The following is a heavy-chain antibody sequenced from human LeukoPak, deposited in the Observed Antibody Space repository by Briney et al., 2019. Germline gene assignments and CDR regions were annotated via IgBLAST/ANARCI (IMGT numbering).Heavy chain of an antibody. CDR2: ISGNGGNT. V-gene: IGHV3-23*01. CDR1: GVTFSSYA. J-gene: IGHJ6*02. D-gene: IGHD3-10*02. CDR3: AKNLGGTYYVGVYYYSGVDV. Sequence: GGSLRLSCAASGVTFSSYAMSWVRQAPGKGLEWVSAISGNGGNTYCTDSVKGRFTFSRDNSKNTLFLQMNSLRAEDTAVYYCAKNLGGTYYVGVYYYSGVDVWGQGTTVTVS.